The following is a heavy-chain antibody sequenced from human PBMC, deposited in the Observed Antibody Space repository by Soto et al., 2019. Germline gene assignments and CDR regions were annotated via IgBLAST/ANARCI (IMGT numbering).Heavy chain of an antibody. CDR2: IIPIFGAA. J-gene: IGHJ3*02. Sequence: QVQLVQSGAEVKKPGSSVKVSYKASGGTFSSYAISWVRQAPGQGLEWMGGIIPIFGAANYAQKFQGRVTITADESTNTAYMELSSLRSEDTAVYYCAILEGPTVTTLDAFDIWGQGTMVTVSS. CDR1: GGTFSSYA. V-gene: IGHV1-69*01. D-gene: IGHD4-17*01. CDR3: AILEGPTVTTLDAFDI.